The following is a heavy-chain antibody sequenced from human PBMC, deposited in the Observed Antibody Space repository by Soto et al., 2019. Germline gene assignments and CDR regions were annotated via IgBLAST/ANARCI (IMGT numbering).Heavy chain of an antibody. CDR3: ARDMGYYDSSGPGAYFQH. J-gene: IGHJ1*01. V-gene: IGHV1-3*01. D-gene: IGHD3-22*01. CDR1: GYTFTSYA. Sequence: GASVKVSCKASGYTFTSYAMHWVRQAPGQRLEWMGWINAGNGNTKYSQKFQGRVTITRDTSASIAYMELSSLRSEDTAVYYCARDMGYYDSSGPGAYFQHWGQGTLVTVSS. CDR2: INAGNGNT.